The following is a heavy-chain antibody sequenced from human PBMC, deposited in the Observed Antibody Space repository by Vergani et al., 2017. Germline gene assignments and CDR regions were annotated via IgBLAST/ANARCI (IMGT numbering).Heavy chain of an antibody. D-gene: IGHD3-16*02. J-gene: IGHJ3*02. V-gene: IGHV1-3*01. Sequence: QVQLVQSGAEVKKPGSSVKVSCKASGGTFSSYAMHWVRQAPGQRLEWMGWINAGNGNTKYSQKFQGRVTITRDTSASTAYMELSSLRSEDTAVYYCAREEFYDYVWGSYRWNDAFDIWGQGTMVTVSS. CDR3: AREEFYDYVWGSYRWNDAFDI. CDR1: GGTFSSYA. CDR2: INAGNGNT.